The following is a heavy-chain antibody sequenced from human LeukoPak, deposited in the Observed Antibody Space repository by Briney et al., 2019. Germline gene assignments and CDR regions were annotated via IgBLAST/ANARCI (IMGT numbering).Heavy chain of an antibody. CDR2: ILPILDTT. CDR1: GGTFSNYA. J-gene: IGHJ4*02. Sequence: SVKVSCKASGGTFSNYAINWVRQAPGQGLEWMGGILPILDTTNYAQRFQGRHTFTADKSTSTAYMELNSLRSEDTAVYYCARSGYSSGWFWGQGTLVTVSS. CDR3: ARSGYSSGWF. D-gene: IGHD6-19*01. V-gene: IGHV1-69*06.